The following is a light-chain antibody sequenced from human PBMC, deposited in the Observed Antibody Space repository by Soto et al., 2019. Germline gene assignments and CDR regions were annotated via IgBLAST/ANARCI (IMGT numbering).Light chain of an antibody. J-gene: IGKJ4*02. CDR3: QQYVTSLLT. CDR1: QSISSSY. CDR2: GAS. V-gene: IGKV3-20*01. Sequence: EIVLTQSPGTLSLSPGERATLSCRASQSISSSYLAWYQQKPGQAPRLLIYGASSRATGIPARFSGSGSGTDFTLAISRLKPEDFAVYYFQQYVTSLLTFGGGPKVEIK.